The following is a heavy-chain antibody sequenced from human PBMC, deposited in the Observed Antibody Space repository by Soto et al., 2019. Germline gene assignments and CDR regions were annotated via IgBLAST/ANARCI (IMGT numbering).Heavy chain of an antibody. J-gene: IGHJ5*02. CDR1: GVTFSSYA. D-gene: IGHD3-22*01. Sequence: GGSLRLSCAASGVTFSSYAMSWVRQAPGKGLEWVSTISDTGGGTFYAGSVKGRFTISRDNSKNTLYLQMHRLRADDSAIYFCAVGRHKTSGSNTWFDPWGRGTQVTVSS. CDR3: AVGRHKTSGSNTWFDP. V-gene: IGHV3-23*01. CDR2: ISDTGGGT.